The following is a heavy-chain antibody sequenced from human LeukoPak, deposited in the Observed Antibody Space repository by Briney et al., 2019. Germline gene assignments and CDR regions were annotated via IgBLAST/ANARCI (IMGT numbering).Heavy chain of an antibody. CDR2: ISSSGTTI. CDR1: GFTFSSYA. CDR3: ARRRDSGSLQHFDY. Sequence: PGGSLRLSCAASGFTFSSYAMSWVRQAPGKGLEWVSYISSSGTTIYYAGSVKGRFTISRDNAKNSLYLQMNSLRAEDTAVYYCARRRDSGSLQHFDYWGQGTLITVSS. V-gene: IGHV3-48*04. J-gene: IGHJ4*02. D-gene: IGHD1-26*01.